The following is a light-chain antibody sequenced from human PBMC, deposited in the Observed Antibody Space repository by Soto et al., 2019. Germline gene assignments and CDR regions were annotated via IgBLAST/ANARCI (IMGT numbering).Light chain of an antibody. CDR3: QTSVTGSRI. CDR1: SGHSSYA. V-gene: IGLV4-69*01. CDR2: LNSDGSH. J-gene: IGLJ2*01. Sequence: VLTQSPSASASLVASVRLTCTLSSGHSSYAIAWHQQQPVKGPRYLIKLNSDGSHMKGAEIPDRFSGSSSADERYLTLSGLQSADDAHYYCQTSVTGSRIFGGGTKLTVL.